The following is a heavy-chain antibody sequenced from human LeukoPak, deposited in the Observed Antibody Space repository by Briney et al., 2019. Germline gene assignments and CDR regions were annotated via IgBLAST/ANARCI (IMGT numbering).Heavy chain of an antibody. Sequence: GGSLRLSCAASGFTFSSYSMNWVRQAPGKGLEWVSSISSSSSYIYYADSVKGRFTISRDNAKNPLYLQMNSQRAEDTAVYYCASLELRDYWGQGTLVTVSS. D-gene: IGHD1-7*01. J-gene: IGHJ4*02. CDR3: ASLELRDY. CDR1: GFTFSSYS. CDR2: ISSSSSYI. V-gene: IGHV3-21*01.